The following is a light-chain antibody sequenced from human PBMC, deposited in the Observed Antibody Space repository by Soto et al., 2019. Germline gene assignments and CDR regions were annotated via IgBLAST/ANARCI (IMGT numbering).Light chain of an antibody. CDR1: QTLSNW. Sequence: DIQMTQSPSTLSASVGDKITITCRASQTLSNWLAWYQQKPGKAPKLLIYKASSLGSGVPSRFSGSGSGTEFTLTISSLQPDDFATFYCQQYNSYPYTFGQGTKLEIK. J-gene: IGKJ2*01. V-gene: IGKV1-5*03. CDR3: QQYNSYPYT. CDR2: KAS.